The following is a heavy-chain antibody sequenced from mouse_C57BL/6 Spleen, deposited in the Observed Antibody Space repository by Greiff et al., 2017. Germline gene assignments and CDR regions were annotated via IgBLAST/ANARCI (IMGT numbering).Heavy chain of an antibody. J-gene: IGHJ3*01. CDR2: LDPEDGDT. Sequence: EVQLQQSGAELVRPGASVKLSCTASGFNIKDYYMHWVKQRPDQGLEWIGRLDPEDGDTEYAPKFQGKATMTADTSSNTAYLQLSSLTSEDTAVYYCTTRGYGRAWFAYWGKGTLVTVFA. D-gene: IGHD1-1*01. CDR1: GFNIKDYY. V-gene: IGHV14-1*01. CDR3: TTRGYGRAWFAY.